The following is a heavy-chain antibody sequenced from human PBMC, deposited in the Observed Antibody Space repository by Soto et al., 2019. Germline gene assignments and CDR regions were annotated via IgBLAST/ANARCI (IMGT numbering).Heavy chain of an antibody. D-gene: IGHD4-4*01. CDR3: ARAATVVWFDP. V-gene: IGHV4-59*08. CDR2: IYNGGTT. CDR1: GGSINDYY. Sequence: SETLSLTCTVSGGSINDYYWSWIRQPPGRGLEWIGYIYNGGTTNYNPSLKSRVTISVDTSKNQFSLKLTSVTAADTAVYYCARAATVVWFDPWGQGTLVTVSS. J-gene: IGHJ5*02.